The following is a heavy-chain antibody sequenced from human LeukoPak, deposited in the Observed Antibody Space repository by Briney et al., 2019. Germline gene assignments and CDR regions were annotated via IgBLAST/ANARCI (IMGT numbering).Heavy chain of an antibody. J-gene: IGHJ3*02. CDR2: ISPGSSYK. D-gene: IGHD6-19*01. V-gene: IGHV3-11*06. CDR3: CSGWGYAFDI. CDR1: TFTFSDDY. Sequence: PGGSLRLSCTASTFTFSDDYMGWIRQAPGKGPEWVSSISPGSSYKFCADSVEGRFTISRDDAKNSVYLQMNSLRAEDTAVYYCCSGWGYAFDIWGQGTMVTVSS.